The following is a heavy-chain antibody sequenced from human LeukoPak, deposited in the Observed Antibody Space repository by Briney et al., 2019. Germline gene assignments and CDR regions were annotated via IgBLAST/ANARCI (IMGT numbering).Heavy chain of an antibody. CDR3: TRPSDDYVWGSYRGLDY. D-gene: IGHD3-16*02. CDR2: IRSKANSYAT. CDR1: GFTFSGSA. Sequence: PGGSLRLSCAASGFTFSGSAMHWVRQASGKGLEWVGRIRSKANSYATAYAASVKGRFTISRDDSKNTAYLQMTSLKTEDTAVYYCTRPSDDYVWGSYRGLDYWGQGTLVTVSS. J-gene: IGHJ4*02. V-gene: IGHV3-73*01.